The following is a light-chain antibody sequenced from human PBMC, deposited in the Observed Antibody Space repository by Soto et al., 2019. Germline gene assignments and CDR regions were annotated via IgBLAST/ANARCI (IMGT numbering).Light chain of an antibody. V-gene: IGKV3-20*01. CDR2: GAY. J-gene: IGKJ2*01. CDR1: QSVTSNY. Sequence: EIVLTQSPGTLSLSPGERATLSCRASQSVTSNYLAWYQQKPGQAPRLLMYGAYNRATGIPDRFSGSGSGTDFTLTISRLEPEDFAVYYCQQYGSSPLYTFGQGTKLEIK. CDR3: QQYGSSPLYT.